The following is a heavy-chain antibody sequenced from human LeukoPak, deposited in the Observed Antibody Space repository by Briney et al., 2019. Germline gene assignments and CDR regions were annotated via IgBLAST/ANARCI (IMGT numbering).Heavy chain of an antibody. Sequence: GASVKVSCKASGYTFTSYYMHWVRQAPGQGLEWMGIINPSGGSTSYAQKFQGRVTMTRDMSTSTVYMELSSLRSEETAVYYCARDDYGGSPFDYWGQGTLVTVSS. CDR3: ARDDYGGSPFDY. CDR2: INPSGGST. CDR1: GYTFTSYY. V-gene: IGHV1-46*01. D-gene: IGHD4-23*01. J-gene: IGHJ4*02.